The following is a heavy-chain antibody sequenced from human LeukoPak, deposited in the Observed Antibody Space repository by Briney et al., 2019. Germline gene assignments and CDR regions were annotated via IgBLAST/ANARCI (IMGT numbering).Heavy chain of an antibody. D-gene: IGHD5-24*01. CDR1: GLTFSISA. CDR3: VADGRDGYNKYFYH. Sequence: GGSLRLSCSASGLTFSISAMHWVRQAPGKGLQYVSVISGNGVTSYADSVKGRFTSSRDNSKNTVYLQMSSLRREDTAVYYCVADGRDGYNKYFYHWGQGTLVTVSS. CDR2: ISGNGVT. J-gene: IGHJ1*01. V-gene: IGHV3-64D*06.